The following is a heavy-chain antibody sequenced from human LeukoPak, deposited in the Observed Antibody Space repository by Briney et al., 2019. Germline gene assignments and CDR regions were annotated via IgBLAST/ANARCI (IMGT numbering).Heavy chain of an antibody. V-gene: IGHV1-2*02. CDR3: ARAYYYDSSGYYLIEAGGLDVDY. CDR2: INPNSGGT. J-gene: IGHJ4*02. CDR1: GYTFTGYY. D-gene: IGHD3-22*01. Sequence: AASVKVSCKASGYTFTGYYMHWVRQAPGQGLEWMGWINPNSGGTNYAQKFQGRVTMTRDTSISTAYMELSRLRSDDTAVYYCARAYYYDSSGYYLIEAGGLDVDYWGQGTLVTVSS.